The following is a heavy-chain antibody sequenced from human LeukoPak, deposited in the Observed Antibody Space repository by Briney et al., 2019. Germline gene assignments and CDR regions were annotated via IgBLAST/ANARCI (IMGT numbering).Heavy chain of an antibody. J-gene: IGHJ4*02. D-gene: IGHD3-22*01. CDR3: ARARFVYDSETTPFFDY. CDR1: GFSLSTNGMC. CDR2: IDWDADK. V-gene: IGHV2-70*11. Sequence: SGPALVKPTQTLTLTCTFSGFSLSTNGMCVSWIRQPPGKALEWLARIDWDADKYYSASLKTRLTISKDTSKNQVVLTMTNMDPVDTATYYCARARFVYDSETTPFFDYWGQGTPVTVSS.